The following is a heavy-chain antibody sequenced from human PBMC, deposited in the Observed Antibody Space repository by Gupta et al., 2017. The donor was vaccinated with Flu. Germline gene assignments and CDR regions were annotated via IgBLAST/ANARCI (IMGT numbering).Heavy chain of an antibody. CDR1: GGSISPNGYY. D-gene: IGHD6-19*01. J-gene: IGHJ4*02. Sequence: QLQLQESGPGLVKPSETLSLTCTVSGGSISPNGYYWRWIRQAPGKELEWIGTIYYNGNTYYKPSLKSRVTVSVDTSKNQFSLNLNSVTAADTAVYFCARGGGIAVAGDWGQGTLVTVSS. CDR3: ARGGGIAVAGD. V-gene: IGHV4-39*01. CDR2: IYYNGNT.